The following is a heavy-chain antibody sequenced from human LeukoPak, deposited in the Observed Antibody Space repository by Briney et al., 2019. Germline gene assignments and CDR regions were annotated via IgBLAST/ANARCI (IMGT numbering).Heavy chain of an antibody. CDR2: IKEDGSKK. CDR3: ARDRAYYDFPGYYYGMDV. CDR1: GFTFSRYW. D-gene: IGHD3-3*01. V-gene: IGHV3-7*03. J-gene: IGHJ6*02. Sequence: GGSLRLSCAASGFTFSRYWMTWVRQAPGKGLEWVANIKEDGSKKNYVDSVKGRFTISRDNAKNSLYLQMNSLRAEDTAVYYCARDRAYYDFPGYYYGMDVWGQGTTVTVSS.